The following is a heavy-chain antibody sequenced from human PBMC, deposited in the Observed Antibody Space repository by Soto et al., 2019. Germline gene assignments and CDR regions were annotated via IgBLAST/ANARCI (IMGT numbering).Heavy chain of an antibody. V-gene: IGHV3-53*01. Sequence: GGSLRLCCAASGLTVSSNYMSWVRQAPGKGLEWVSVIYSGGSTYYADSVKGRFTISRDNSKNTLYLQMNSLRAEDTAVYYCARETRRYYDFWSGEDPYGMDVWGQGTTVTVSS. CDR3: ARETRRYYDFWSGEDPYGMDV. CDR1: GLTVSSNY. D-gene: IGHD3-3*01. J-gene: IGHJ6*02. CDR2: IYSGGST.